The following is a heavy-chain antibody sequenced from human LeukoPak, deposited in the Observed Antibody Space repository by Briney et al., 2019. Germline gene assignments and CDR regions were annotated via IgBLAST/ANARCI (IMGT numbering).Heavy chain of an antibody. D-gene: IGHD2-2*01. V-gene: IGHV3-21*01. CDR1: GFTFSSYS. J-gene: IGHJ4*02. Sequence: GSLRLSCAASGFTFSSYSMNWVRQAPGKGLEWVSSISSSSSYIYYADSVKGRFTISRDNAKNSLSLQMNSLRAEDTAVYYCASKDCSSTSCYLSPGYWGQGTLVTVSS. CDR2: ISSSSSYI. CDR3: ASKDCSSTSCYLSPGY.